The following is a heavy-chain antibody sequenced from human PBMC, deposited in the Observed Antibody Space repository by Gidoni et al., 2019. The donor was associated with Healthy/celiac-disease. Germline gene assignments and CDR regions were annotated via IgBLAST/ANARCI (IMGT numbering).Heavy chain of an antibody. CDR3: ARLTMVRGVIIRVSAYYYYGMDV. CDR2: MNPNSGNT. CDR1: GYTFTSYD. D-gene: IGHD3-10*01. Sequence: QVQLVQSGAEVKKPGASVKVSCQASGYTFTSYDINCVRQATGQGLEWMGWMNPNSGNTGYAQKFQGRVTMTRNTSISTAYMELSSLRSEDTAVYYCARLTMVRGVIIRVSAYYYYGMDVWGQGTTVTVSS. V-gene: IGHV1-8*01. J-gene: IGHJ6*02.